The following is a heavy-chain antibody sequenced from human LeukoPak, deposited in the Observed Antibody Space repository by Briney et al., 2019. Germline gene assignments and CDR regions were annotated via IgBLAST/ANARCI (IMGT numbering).Heavy chain of an antibody. D-gene: IGHD3-10*01. V-gene: IGHV3-66*01. J-gene: IGHJ4*02. CDR3: ARTSYGSGSYSDY. CDR2: IYSDGST. CDR1: GFTVSSNY. Sequence: GGSLRLSCAASGFTVSSNYMTWVRQAPGKGLEWVSVIYSDGSTYYADSVKGRFTISRDNSKNTLYLQMNSLRAEDTAVYYCARTSYGSGSYSDYWGQGTLVTVSS.